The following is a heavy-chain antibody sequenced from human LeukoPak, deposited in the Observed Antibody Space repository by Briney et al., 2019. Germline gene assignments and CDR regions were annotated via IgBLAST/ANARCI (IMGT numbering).Heavy chain of an antibody. CDR3: AKGSLWTTLYNEYYKLGMAV. V-gene: IGHV3-23*01. Sequence: GGSLRLSCAASGFTFSSYAMSWVRQAPGKGLEWVSAISGSGGSTYYADSVKGRFTISRDNSKNTLYLQMNSLRAEDTAVYYCAKGSLWTTLYNEYYKLGMAVWGEGTTVTVSS. D-gene: IGHD3-10*01. CDR2: ISGSGGST. CDR1: GFTFSSYA. J-gene: IGHJ6*04.